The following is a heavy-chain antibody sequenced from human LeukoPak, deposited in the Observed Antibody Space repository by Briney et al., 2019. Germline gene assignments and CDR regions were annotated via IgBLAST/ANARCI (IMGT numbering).Heavy chain of an antibody. J-gene: IGHJ3*02. D-gene: IGHD6-13*01. CDR3: ARDRLYSSGWYSGAFDI. CDR1: GYTFTGYY. V-gene: IGHV1-2*02. CDR2: INPNSGGT. Sequence: GASVKVSCKASGYTFTGYYMHWVRQAPGQGLEWMGWINPNSGGTNYAQKFQGRVTMTRDTSISTAYMELSRLRSDDTAVYYCARDRLYSSGWYSGAFDIWGQGTMVTVSS.